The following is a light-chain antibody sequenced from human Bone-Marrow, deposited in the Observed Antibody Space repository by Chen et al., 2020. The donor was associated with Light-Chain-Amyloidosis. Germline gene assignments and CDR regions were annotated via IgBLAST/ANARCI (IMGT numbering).Light chain of an antibody. CDR2: RDT. J-gene: IGLJ2*01. CDR1: DLPTKY. V-gene: IGLV3-25*03. CDR3: QSADSSGTYEVI. Sequence: SYDLTQPPSVSVSPGQTARITCSGDDLPTKYAYGYQQKPGQAPVLVIHRDTARPPGISERVSGSSSGTTATLTISGVQAEDEADYHCQSADSSGTYEVIFGGGTKLTVL.